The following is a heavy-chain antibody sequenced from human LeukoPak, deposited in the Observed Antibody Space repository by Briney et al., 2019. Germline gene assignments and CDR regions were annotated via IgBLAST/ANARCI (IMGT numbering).Heavy chain of an antibody. CDR2: IIPILGIA. CDR1: GGTFSSYA. J-gene: IGHJ3*02. V-gene: IGHV1-69*04. CDR3: ATAYHPAGTGAFDI. Sequence: SVKVSCKASGGTFSSYAISWVRQAPGQGLEWMGRIIPILGIANYAQKFQGRVTITADKSTSTAYMELSSLRSEDTAVYYCATAYHPAGTGAFDIWGQGTTVTVSS. D-gene: IGHD6-13*01.